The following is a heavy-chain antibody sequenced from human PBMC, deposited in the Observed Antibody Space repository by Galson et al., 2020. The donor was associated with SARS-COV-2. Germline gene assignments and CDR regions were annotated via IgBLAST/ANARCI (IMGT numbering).Heavy chain of an antibody. CDR3: RAADNGFDV. V-gene: IGHV3-7*01. Sequence: QLGESLKISCAVSGFTFSNYWMSWVRQAPGKGLEWVANIKQDGSDKYYVATVRGRFTISRDNAKNSLYLQMNSLRAEDTAVYYCRAADNGFDVWGQGTMVTVSS. CDR2: IKQDGSDK. CDR1: GFTFSNYW. J-gene: IGHJ3*01. D-gene: IGHD6-13*01.